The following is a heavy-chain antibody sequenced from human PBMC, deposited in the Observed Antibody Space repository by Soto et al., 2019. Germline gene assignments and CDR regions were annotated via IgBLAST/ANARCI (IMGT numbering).Heavy chain of an antibody. Sequence: PGGSLRLSCAASGFTFSSYAMSWVRQAPGKGLEWVSAISGSGGSTYYADSVKGRFTISRDNSKNTLYLQMNSLRAEDTAVYYCAKWISSSSSYYYGMDVWGQGTTVTVSS. CDR1: GFTFSSYA. CDR2: ISGSGGST. CDR3: AKWISSSSSYYYGMDV. V-gene: IGHV3-23*01. J-gene: IGHJ6*02. D-gene: IGHD6-6*01.